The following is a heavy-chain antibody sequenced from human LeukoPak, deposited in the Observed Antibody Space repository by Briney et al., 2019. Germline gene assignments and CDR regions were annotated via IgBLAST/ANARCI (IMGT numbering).Heavy chain of an antibody. CDR3: ARGSSSSAFDY. Sequence: GGSLRLSCAAYGFTFSSYAMHWVRQAPGKGLEWVAVISYDGSNKYYADSVKGRFTISRDNSKNTLYLQMNSLRAEDTAVYYCARGSSSSAFDYWGQGTLVTVSS. D-gene: IGHD6-6*01. CDR1: GFTFSSYA. V-gene: IGHV3-30-3*01. J-gene: IGHJ4*02. CDR2: ISYDGSNK.